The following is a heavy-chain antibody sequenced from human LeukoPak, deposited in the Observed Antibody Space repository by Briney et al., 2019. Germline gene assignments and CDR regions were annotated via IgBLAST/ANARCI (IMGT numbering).Heavy chain of an antibody. CDR2: IYYSGST. J-gene: IGHJ4*02. CDR3: ARARRHPRGYYFDY. V-gene: IGHV4-39*07. Sequence: PSETLSLTCAVSGGSISSSSYYWGWIRQPPGKGLEWIGSIYYSGSTYYNPSLKSRVTISVDTSKNQFSLKLSSVTAADTAVYYCARARRHPRGYYFDYWGQGTLVTVSS. CDR1: GGSISSSSYY. D-gene: IGHD3-10*01.